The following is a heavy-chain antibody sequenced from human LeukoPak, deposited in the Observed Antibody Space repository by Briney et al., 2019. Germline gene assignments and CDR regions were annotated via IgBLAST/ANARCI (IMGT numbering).Heavy chain of an antibody. J-gene: IGHJ4*02. CDR3: ARRFSRDGYNWDFDY. V-gene: IGHV4-34*01. D-gene: IGHD5-24*01. Sequence: SETLSLTCAVYGGSFSGYYWSWIRQPPGKGLEWIGEINHSGSTNYNPSLKSRVTISVDTSKNQFSLKLSSVTAADTAVYYCARRFSRDGYNWDFDYWGQGTLVTVSS. CDR2: INHSGST. CDR1: GGSFSGYY.